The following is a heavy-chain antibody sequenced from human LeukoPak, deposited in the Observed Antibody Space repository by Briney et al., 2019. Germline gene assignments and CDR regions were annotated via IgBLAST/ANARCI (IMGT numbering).Heavy chain of an antibody. CDR1: GFTFSSYA. Sequence: GGSLRLSCAASGFTFSSYAMSWVRQAPGKGLEWVSAISGSGGSTYYADSVKGRFTISRDNAKNSLYLQMNSLRAEDTAVYYCAREVGWADDAFDIWGQGTMVTVSS. CDR2: ISGSGGST. J-gene: IGHJ3*02. D-gene: IGHD6-19*01. V-gene: IGHV3-23*01. CDR3: AREVGWADDAFDI.